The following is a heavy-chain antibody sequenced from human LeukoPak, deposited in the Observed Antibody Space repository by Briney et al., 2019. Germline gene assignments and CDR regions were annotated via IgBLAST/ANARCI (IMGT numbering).Heavy chain of an antibody. CDR3: AKDAENGSGWFDP. CDR2: INPNGGGT. J-gene: IGHJ5*02. CDR1: GYTFTDYY. D-gene: IGHD5-24*01. Sequence: ASVKVSCKTSGYTFTDYYIHWVRQAPGQGPEWMGWINPNGGGTNYARKFQGWVTMTMDTSITTAYMELSRLKSDDTAVYYCAKDAENGSGWFDPWGQGTLVTVSS. V-gene: IGHV1-2*04.